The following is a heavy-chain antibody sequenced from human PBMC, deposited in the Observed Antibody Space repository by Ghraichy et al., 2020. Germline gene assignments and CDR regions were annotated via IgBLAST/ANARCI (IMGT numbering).Heavy chain of an antibody. CDR3: AKDIGLGYCSSTSCYSSSSSGMDV. CDR2: ISWNSGSI. V-gene: IGHV3-9*01. J-gene: IGHJ6*02. CDR1: GFTFDDYA. Sequence: LSLTCAASGFTFDDYAMHWVRQAPGKGLEWVSGISWNSGSIGYADSVKGRFTISRDNAKNSLYLQMNSLRAEDTALYYCAKDIGLGYCSSTSCYSSSSSGMDVWGQGTTVTVSS. D-gene: IGHD2-2*02.